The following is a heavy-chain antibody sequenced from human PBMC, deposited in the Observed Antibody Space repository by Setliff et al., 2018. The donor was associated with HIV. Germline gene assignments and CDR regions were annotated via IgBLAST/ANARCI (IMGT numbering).Heavy chain of an antibody. D-gene: IGHD3-22*01. CDR2: RLPISHVT. CDR3: VRVGPWYYARSGYLASWDY. CDR1: GFTLNHYA. V-gene: IGHV1-69*04. Sequence: GASVKVSCKASGFTLNHYAISWVRQAPGQGLEWMGTRLPISHVTNYAQKFQGRVTITADHSTTTTYMELTSLRADDTAVYYCVRVGPWYYARSGYLASWDYWGQGTLVTVSS. J-gene: IGHJ4*02.